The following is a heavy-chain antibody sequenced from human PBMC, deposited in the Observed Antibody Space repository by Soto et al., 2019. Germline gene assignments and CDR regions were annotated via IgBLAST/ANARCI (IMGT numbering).Heavy chain of an antibody. CDR2: ISSSGSTI. CDR3: ARAMVRGVLF. D-gene: IGHD3-10*01. J-gene: IGHJ4*02. CDR1: GFTFSSYE. Sequence: EVQLVESGGGSVQPGGSLRLSCAASGFTFSSYEMNWVRQAPGKGLEWVSYISSSGSTIYYADSVKGRFTISRDNAKNSLYLQMNSLRAEDTAVYYCARAMVRGVLFWGQGTLVTVSS. V-gene: IGHV3-48*03.